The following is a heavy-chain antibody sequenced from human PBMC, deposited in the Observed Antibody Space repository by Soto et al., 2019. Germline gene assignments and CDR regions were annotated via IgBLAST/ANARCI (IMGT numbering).Heavy chain of an antibody. CDR1: GFTFDDYA. J-gene: IGHJ6*02. CDR3: AKDIAGYCSSTSCYYYYYGMDV. D-gene: IGHD2-2*03. V-gene: IGHV3-43*02. CDR2: ISGDGGST. Sequence: GGSLRLSCAASGFTFDDYAMHWVRQAPGKGLEWVSLISGDGGSTYYADSVKGRFTISRDNSKNSLYLQMNSLRTEDTALYYCAKDIAGYCSSTSCYYYYYGMDVWGQGTTVTVSS.